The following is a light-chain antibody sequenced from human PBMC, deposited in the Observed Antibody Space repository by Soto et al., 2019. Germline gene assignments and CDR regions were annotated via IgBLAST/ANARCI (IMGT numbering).Light chain of an antibody. V-gene: IGLV2-14*01. CDR1: SSDVGNNNY. J-gene: IGLJ1*01. CDR3: SSYATSNTLV. Sequence: QSVLTQPASVSGCPGQSITISCTGTSSDVGNNNYVSWYQQHPGKAPKLMIFEVSDRPSGISNSFSGSKSGNTASLTISGLQSEDEADYYCSSYATSNTLVFGTGTKVTVL. CDR2: EVS.